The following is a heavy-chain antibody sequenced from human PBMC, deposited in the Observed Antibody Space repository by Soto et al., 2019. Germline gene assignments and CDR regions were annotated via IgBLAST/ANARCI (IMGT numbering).Heavy chain of an antibody. CDR1: GGSFTSNNW. J-gene: IGHJ4*02. CDR3: ASRDPGTSVDY. V-gene: IGHV4-4*02. CDR2: IYRTGST. D-gene: IGHD1-7*01. Sequence: SDTLSLTCAVSGGSFTSNNWWTWVRQPPGQGLEWIGEIYRTGSTNCNPSLKSRVTISLDKSENQFSLKVTSLTAADTAVYYCASRDPGTSVDYWGQGTLVTVSA.